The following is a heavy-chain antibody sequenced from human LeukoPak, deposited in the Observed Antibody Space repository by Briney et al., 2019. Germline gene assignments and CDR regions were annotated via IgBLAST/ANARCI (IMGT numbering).Heavy chain of an antibody. CDR2: INHSGST. CDR3: ARAPNFIAALRFDY. V-gene: IGHV4-34*01. J-gene: IGHJ4*02. D-gene: IGHD6-6*01. Sequence: SETLSLTCAVYGGSFSGYYWSWLRQPPGKGLEWIGEINHSGSTNYNPSLKSRVTISVGTSKNQFSLKLSSVTAADTAVYYCARAPNFIAALRFDYWGQGTLVTVSS. CDR1: GGSFSGYY.